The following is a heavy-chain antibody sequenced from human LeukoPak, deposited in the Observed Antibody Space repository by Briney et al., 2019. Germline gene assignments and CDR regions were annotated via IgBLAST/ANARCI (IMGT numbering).Heavy chain of an antibody. CDR3: ARGTRSWKTSYYYYMDV. J-gene: IGHJ6*03. D-gene: IGHD1-1*01. CDR1: GGSISSYY. CDR2: IYYSGST. V-gene: IGHV4-59*01. Sequence: PSETLSLTCTVSGGSISSYYWSWIRQPPGKGLEWIGYIYYSGSTNYNPSLKSRVTISVDTSKNQFSLKLSSVTAADTAVYYCARGTRSWKTSYYYYMDVWGKGPTVTVSS.